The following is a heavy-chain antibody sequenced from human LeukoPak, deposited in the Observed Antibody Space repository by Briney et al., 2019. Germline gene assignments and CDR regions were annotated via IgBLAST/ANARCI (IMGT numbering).Heavy chain of an antibody. Sequence: SVKVSFKSSGGTFSSYAISWVRQAPGQGLEWMGRIIPIFGTANYAQKFQGRVTITTDESTSTAYMELSSLRSEDTAVYYCARVSVGRNYTDYWGQGTLVTVSS. D-gene: IGHD5/OR15-5a*01. J-gene: IGHJ4*02. CDR2: IIPIFGTA. CDR1: GGTFSSYA. CDR3: ARVSVGRNYTDY. V-gene: IGHV1-69*05.